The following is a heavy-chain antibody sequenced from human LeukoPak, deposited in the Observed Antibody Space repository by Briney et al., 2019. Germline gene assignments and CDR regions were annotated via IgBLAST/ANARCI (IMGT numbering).Heavy chain of an antibody. CDR2: IYYSGST. CDR3: ARHYYDSSGYPPLDY. V-gene: IGHV4-39*01. J-gene: IGHJ4*02. CDR1: GGSINSSSYY. Sequence: LETLSLTCTVSGGSINSSSYYWGWIRQPPGKGLEWIGSIYYSGSTYYNPSLKSRVTISVDTSKNQFSLKLSSVTAADTAVYYCARHYYDSSGYPPLDYWGQGTLVTVSS. D-gene: IGHD3-22*01.